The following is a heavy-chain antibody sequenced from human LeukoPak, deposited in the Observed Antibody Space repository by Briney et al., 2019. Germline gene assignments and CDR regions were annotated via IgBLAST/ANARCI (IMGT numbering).Heavy chain of an antibody. D-gene: IGHD2-2*01. Sequence: VASVKVSCKASGYTFTSYDINWVRQATGQGLEWMGWMNPNSGDTGYVQKFQGRVTMTRDTSLNTAYMELSSLTSEDTAVYYCARSSSRYCVSTSCYYYWGQGTLVTVSS. J-gene: IGHJ4*02. CDR3: ARSSSRYCVSTSCYYY. CDR1: GYTFTSYD. CDR2: MNPNSGDT. V-gene: IGHV1-8*02.